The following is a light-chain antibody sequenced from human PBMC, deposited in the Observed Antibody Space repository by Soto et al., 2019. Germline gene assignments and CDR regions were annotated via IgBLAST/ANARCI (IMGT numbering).Light chain of an antibody. CDR2: GAS. J-gene: IGKJ1*01. CDR1: QSVGSK. Sequence: EIVMTQSPATLSVSPGEGATLSCRASQSVGSKLAWYQQRPGQSPRLLIYGASTRATDVPARFSGSGSGTDFTLTISSPQSEDFAVYYCQQYNNWPPWTFGRGTKVEIK. CDR3: QQYNNWPPWT. V-gene: IGKV3-15*01.